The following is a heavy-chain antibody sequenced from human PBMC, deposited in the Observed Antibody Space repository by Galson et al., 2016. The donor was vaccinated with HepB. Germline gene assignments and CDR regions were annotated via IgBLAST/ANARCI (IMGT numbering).Heavy chain of an antibody. V-gene: IGHV3-7*01. CDR1: GFTFSSYW. CDR2: ISPDGSGK. CDR3: ARGAFL. D-gene: IGHD2/OR15-2a*01. J-gene: IGHJ4*02. Sequence: SLRLSCATSGFTFSSYWMTWVRQAPGKGLEWVANISPDGSGKNYVDSVKGRFTISRDDAKNSLYLQMDSPRAEDTAVYYCARGAFLGGQGTLVTVSS.